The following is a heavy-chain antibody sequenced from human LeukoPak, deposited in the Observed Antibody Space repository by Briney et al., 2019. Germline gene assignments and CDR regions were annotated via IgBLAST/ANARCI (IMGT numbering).Heavy chain of an antibody. V-gene: IGHV1-18*01. CDR3: ATLTLTMIRGVTYYYYGMDV. D-gene: IGHD3-10*01. CDR2: ISGYNSNT. J-gene: IGHJ6*02. Sequence: GASVKVSCKASGYTFTTYAISWVRQAPGQGLEWMGWISGYNSNTDYAQSPQGRVTMTADTSTSTAYMELRSLRPDDTAVYYCATLTLTMIRGVTYYYYGMDVWGQGTTVTVSS. CDR1: GYTFTTYA.